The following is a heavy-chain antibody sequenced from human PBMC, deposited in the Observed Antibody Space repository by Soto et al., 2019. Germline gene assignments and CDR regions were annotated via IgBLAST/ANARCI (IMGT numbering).Heavy chain of an antibody. V-gene: IGHV3-48*03. CDR2: ITSSTRTT. CDR3: ARGNTSIQGDLSHYNGLDV. Sequence: DEQLVESGGGLVQSGGSLRLSCEASGFTLKSYEVNWVRQAPGKGLEWISYITSSTRTTYYADSVKGRFTISRDNARKSMDLQMNSLRVEDTAIYYCARGNTSIQGDLSHYNGLDVWGQGTTVTVSS. D-gene: IGHD3-10*01. J-gene: IGHJ6*02. CDR1: GFTLKSYE.